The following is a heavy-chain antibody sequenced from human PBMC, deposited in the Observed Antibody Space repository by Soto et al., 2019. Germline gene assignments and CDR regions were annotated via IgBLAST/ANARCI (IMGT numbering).Heavy chain of an antibody. CDR3: AKGGDVVQPGNYLDS. D-gene: IGHD2-2*01. V-gene: IGHV3-23*01. Sequence: EVQLLQSGGALLQPGGSLRLSCGASGFTFINYAMNWVRQAPGKWLELVSAISTSGDDTYYADSVQGRFTISRNNSKRTLYLQMNSLRVEDTAVYYCAKGGDVVQPGNYLDSWGQGTLVTVSS. CDR1: GFTFINYA. CDR2: ISTSGDDT. J-gene: IGHJ4*02.